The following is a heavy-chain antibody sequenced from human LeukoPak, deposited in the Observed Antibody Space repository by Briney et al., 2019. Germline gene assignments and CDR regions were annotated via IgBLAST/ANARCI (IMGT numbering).Heavy chain of an antibody. CDR1: GYTFTSYY. Sequence: GASVKVSCKASGYTFTSYYMHWVRQAPGQGLEWMGIINPSGGSTSYAQKFQGRVTMTRDTSTSTAYMELSRLRSDDTAVYYCAREINYYGSGSYDTNDYWGQGTLVTVSS. CDR2: INPSGGST. J-gene: IGHJ4*02. CDR3: AREINYYGSGSYDTNDY. V-gene: IGHV1-46*01. D-gene: IGHD3-10*01.